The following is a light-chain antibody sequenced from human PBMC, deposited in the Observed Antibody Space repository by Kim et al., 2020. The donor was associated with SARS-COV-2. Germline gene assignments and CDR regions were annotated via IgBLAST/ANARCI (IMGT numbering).Light chain of an antibody. CDR1: RSNSGSNT. CDR2: YSD. J-gene: IGLJ1*01. Sequence: GQRVTISCSGSRSNSGSNTVNWYQQLPGTAPKLLIYYSDQRPSGVPDRFSGSKSGTSASLAISGLQSEDEADYYCAAWDDSLNGLVFGTGTKVTVL. V-gene: IGLV1-44*01. CDR3: AAWDDSLNGLV.